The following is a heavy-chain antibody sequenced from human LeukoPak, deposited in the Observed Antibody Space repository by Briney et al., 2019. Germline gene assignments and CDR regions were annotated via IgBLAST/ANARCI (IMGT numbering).Heavy chain of an antibody. D-gene: IGHD5-24*01. V-gene: IGHV3-23*01. CDR3: VRGRHYFDY. CDR1: GFTFGSYA. Sequence: GGSLGLSCAASGFTFGSYAMTWVRQAPGKGLDWVSAIVGSGYSTYYAASVKGRFTISRDNSKNTVYLQMDSLRAEDTAAYFCVRGRHYFDYWGQGALVTVSS. J-gene: IGHJ4*02. CDR2: IVGSGYST.